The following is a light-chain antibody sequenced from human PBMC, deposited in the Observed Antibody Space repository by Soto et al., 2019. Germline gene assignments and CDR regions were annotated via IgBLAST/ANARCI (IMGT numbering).Light chain of an antibody. CDR2: GNS. CDR1: GSNIGAGYD. V-gene: IGLV1-40*01. CDR3: QSYDSSLSGV. Sequence: QAVVTQPPSVSGAPGQRVAISCTGSGSNIGAGYDVHWYQQLPGTAPKLLIYGNSNRPSGVPDRFSGSKSGTSASLAITGLQAEDEADYYCQSYDSSLSGVFGTGTKLTVL. J-gene: IGLJ1*01.